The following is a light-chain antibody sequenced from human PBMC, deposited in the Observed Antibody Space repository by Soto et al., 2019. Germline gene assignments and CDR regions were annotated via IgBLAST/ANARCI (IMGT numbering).Light chain of an antibody. CDR1: SSDVGGYNY. CDR2: EVS. Sequence: QSVLTQPASVSGSPGQSITISCTGTSSDVGGYNYVSWYQQHPGKAPQLIIYEVSNRPSGVSDRFSGSKSGNTASLTISGLQAEDEADYYCSSYTSFSTVVFGGGTQLTVL. J-gene: IGLJ3*02. CDR3: SSYTSFSTVV. V-gene: IGLV2-14*01.